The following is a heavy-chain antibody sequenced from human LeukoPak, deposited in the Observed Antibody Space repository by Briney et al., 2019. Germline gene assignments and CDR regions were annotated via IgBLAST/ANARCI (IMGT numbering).Heavy chain of an antibody. D-gene: IGHD3-22*01. V-gene: IGHV4-59*08. CDR1: GGSISSYY. J-gene: IGHJ3*02. Sequence: KPSETLSLTCTVSGGSISSYYWSWIRQPPGKGLEWIGYIYYSGSTKYNPSLKSRVTISVDTSKNQFSLKLSSVTAADTAVYYCARFGPSYYYDSRRRDDAFDIWGQGTMVTVSS. CDR3: ARFGPSYYYDSRRRDDAFDI. CDR2: IYYSGST.